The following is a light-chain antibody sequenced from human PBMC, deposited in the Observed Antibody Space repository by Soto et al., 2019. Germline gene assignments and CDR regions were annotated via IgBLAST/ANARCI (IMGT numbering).Light chain of an antibody. CDR2: EVS. V-gene: IGLV2-14*01. Sequence: QSALTQPASVSGSPGQSITISCTGTSSDVGGYRFVSWYQHHPGEAPKLLIYEVSNRPSGVSSRFSGSKSGNTASLTISGIQAQDECLYYCSSKSSGSNPLWFGGGIKLTLL. CDR1: SSDVGGYRF. CDR3: SSKSSGSNPLW. J-gene: IGLJ3*02.